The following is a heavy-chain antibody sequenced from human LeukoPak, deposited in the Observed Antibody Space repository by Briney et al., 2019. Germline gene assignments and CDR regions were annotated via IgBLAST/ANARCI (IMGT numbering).Heavy chain of an antibody. CDR1: GASINSYY. Sequence: SETLSLTCTVSGASINSYYWSWIRQPPGKGLEWIGCIYDSGSTDYNPSLTSRVTISVDTSKNQFSLKLTSVTAADTAMYYCARTSSSWLWGQGTLVTVSS. D-gene: IGHD6-13*01. CDR3: ARTSSSWL. J-gene: IGHJ4*02. CDR2: IYDSGST. V-gene: IGHV4-59*01.